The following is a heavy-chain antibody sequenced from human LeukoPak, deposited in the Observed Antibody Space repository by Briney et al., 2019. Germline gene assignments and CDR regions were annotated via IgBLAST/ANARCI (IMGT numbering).Heavy chain of an antibody. CDR2: INHSGST. J-gene: IGHJ4*02. Sequence: SETLSLTCAVYGGSFSGYYWSWIRQPPGKGLDWIGEINHSGSTNYNPSLKSRVTISVDTSKNQFSLKLSSVTAADTAVYYCARVANSSGWYIRKFFDYWGQGTLVTVSS. CDR3: ARVANSSGWYIRKFFDY. D-gene: IGHD6-19*01. V-gene: IGHV4-34*01. CDR1: GGSFSGYY.